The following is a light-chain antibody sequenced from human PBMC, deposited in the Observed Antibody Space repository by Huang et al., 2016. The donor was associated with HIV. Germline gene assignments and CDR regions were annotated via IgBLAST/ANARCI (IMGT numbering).Light chain of an antibody. CDR3: QQYNNRPPG. V-gene: IGKV3-15*01. CDR1: QSINSN. CDR2: GAS. J-gene: IGKJ3*01. Sequence: EIVMTQSPATLSVSPGEGATLSCRASQSINSNLAWYQQKPGQVPRLLIYGASTRATGVPGRLSGRGSGTEFTLTISSLQSEDFAVYYCQQYNNRPPGFGPGTKVDIK.